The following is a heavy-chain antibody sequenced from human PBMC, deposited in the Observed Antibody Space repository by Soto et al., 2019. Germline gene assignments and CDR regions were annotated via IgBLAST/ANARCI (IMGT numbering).Heavy chain of an antibody. D-gene: IGHD3-16*02. Sequence: QVQLVESGGGVVQPGRSLRLSCAASGFTFSSYAMHWVRQAPGKGLEWVAIISYDGSNKYYADSVKGRFTISRDNSKNRLYLQMNSLRAEDTAVYYCARDDMITFGGVIVIPSYYSYGMDVWGQGTTVTVSS. V-gene: IGHV3-30-3*01. CDR2: ISYDGSNK. CDR3: ARDDMITFGGVIVIPSYYSYGMDV. J-gene: IGHJ6*02. CDR1: GFTFSSYA.